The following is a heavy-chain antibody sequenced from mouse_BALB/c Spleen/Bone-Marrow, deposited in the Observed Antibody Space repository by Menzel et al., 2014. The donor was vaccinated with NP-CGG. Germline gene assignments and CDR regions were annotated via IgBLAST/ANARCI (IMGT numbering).Heavy chain of an antibody. CDR2: INSNGGST. J-gene: IGHJ2*01. V-gene: IGHV5-6-3*01. CDR3: ARENYRSHYYFDY. D-gene: IGHD2-14*01. Sequence: EVHLVESGGGLVQPGGSLKLSCAASGFTFSSYGMSWVRQTPDKRLELVATINSNGGSTYYPDSVKGRFTISRDNAKNTLYLQMSSLKSEDTAMYYCARENYRSHYYFDYWGQGTTLTVSS. CDR1: GFTFSSYG.